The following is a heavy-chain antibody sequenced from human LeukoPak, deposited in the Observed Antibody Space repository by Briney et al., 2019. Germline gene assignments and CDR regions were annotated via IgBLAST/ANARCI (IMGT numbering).Heavy chain of an antibody. Sequence: ASVKVSCKTSGYTFTGSYVHWVRQAPGQGLEWMGRIDVNSGDTYLAQKFQGRVTPTRDTSISTDYLELSSLNSDDSAVYYCARYIGGSGWCWGQGALVTVSS. CDR1: GYTFTGSY. J-gene: IGHJ4*02. CDR3: ARYIGGSGWC. D-gene: IGHD3-16*01. V-gene: IGHV1-2*06. CDR2: IDVNSGDT.